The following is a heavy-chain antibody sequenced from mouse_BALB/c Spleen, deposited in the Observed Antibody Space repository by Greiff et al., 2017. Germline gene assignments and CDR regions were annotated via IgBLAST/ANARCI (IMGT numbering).Heavy chain of an antibody. CDR1: GFPFSSFG. CDR2: ISSGSSTI. Sequence: EVMLVESGGGLVQPGGSRKLSCAASGFPFSSFGMHWVRQAPEKGLEWVAYISSGSSTIYYADTVKGRFTISRDNPKNTLFLQMTSLRSEDTAMYYCARGGNYAWFAYWGQGTLVTVSA. V-gene: IGHV5-17*02. D-gene: IGHD2-1*01. J-gene: IGHJ3*01. CDR3: ARGGNYAWFAY.